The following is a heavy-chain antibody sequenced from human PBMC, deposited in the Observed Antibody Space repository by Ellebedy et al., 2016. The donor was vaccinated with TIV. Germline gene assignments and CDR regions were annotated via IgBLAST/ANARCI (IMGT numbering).Heavy chain of an antibody. J-gene: IGHJ4*02. D-gene: IGHD3/OR15-3a*01. CDR1: GFTVSSNY. V-gene: IGHV3-66*01. Sequence: PGGSLRLSCAASGFTVSSNYMSWVRQAPGKGLEWVSVIYSGGSTYYGDSVKGRFTISRDNSKNTVYLQMNSLRAEDTAVYYCASSRYHYYLGSTIFAYWGQGILVTVSS. CDR3: ASSRYHYYLGSTIFAY. CDR2: IYSGGST.